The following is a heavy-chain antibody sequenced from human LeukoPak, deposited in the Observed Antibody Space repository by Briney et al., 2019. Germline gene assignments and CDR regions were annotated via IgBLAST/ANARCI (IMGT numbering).Heavy chain of an antibody. Sequence: GGSLRLSCAASGFTFSSYSMNWVRQAPGKGLEWVSSISSSSSYIYYADSVKGRFTISRDNAKNSLYLQMNSLRAEVTAVYYCARERRNYDRGFDIWGQGTMVTVSS. V-gene: IGHV3-21*01. CDR2: ISSSSSYI. D-gene: IGHD3-22*01. J-gene: IGHJ3*02. CDR3: ARERRNYDRGFDI. CDR1: GFTFSSYS.